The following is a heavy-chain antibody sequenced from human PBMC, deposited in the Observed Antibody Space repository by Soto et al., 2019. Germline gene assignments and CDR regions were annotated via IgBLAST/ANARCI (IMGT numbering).Heavy chain of an antibody. CDR1: GGSITSGGYY. Sequence: QVQLQESGPGLVKPSQTLSLTCTVSGGSITSGGYYWSWIRQHPGKGLEWIGYIYYSGFTYYNPSLKRPITISVDTSKYQFSLKLNSVLAAHTAVYYYARGVFPWGQGTLVTVSS. CDR3: ARGVFP. CDR2: IYYSGFT. J-gene: IGHJ5*02. V-gene: IGHV4-31*01.